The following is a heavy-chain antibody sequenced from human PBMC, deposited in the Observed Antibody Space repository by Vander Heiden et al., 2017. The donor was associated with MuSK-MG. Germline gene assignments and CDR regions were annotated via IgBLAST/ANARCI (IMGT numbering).Heavy chain of an antibody. J-gene: IGHJ6*02. D-gene: IGHD5-18*01. V-gene: IGHV3-7*01. Sequence: EVQLVESGGGLVQPGGSLRLSCAASGFTFSTYWMTWVRQAPGKGLEWVATIKQDGSETSYVDSVKGRFTISRDNAKNSLYLQMNSLRAEDTAVYYCARDGSGFGYGQGVLDVWGQGTTVTVSS. CDR1: GFTFSTYW. CDR2: IKQDGSET. CDR3: ARDGSGFGYGQGVLDV.